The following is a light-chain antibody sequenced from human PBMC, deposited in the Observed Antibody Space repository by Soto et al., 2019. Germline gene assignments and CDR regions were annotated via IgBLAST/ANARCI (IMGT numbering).Light chain of an antibody. Sequence: EIVVTQSPDTLSVSPGERATLSCKASQSVGSYLAWFQQTPGQAPRLLIYDTSNRATGIPARFSGSGSGTDFTLTISSLETEDFAVYYCQQRSDWPPTFGQGTKVDIK. CDR2: DTS. CDR1: QSVGSY. J-gene: IGKJ1*01. V-gene: IGKV3-11*01. CDR3: QQRSDWPPT.